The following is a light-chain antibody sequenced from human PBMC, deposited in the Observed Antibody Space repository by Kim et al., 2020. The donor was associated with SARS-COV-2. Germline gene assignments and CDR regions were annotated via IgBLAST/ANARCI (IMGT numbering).Light chain of an antibody. CDR3: QVWDSSSDHRVV. V-gene: IGLV3-21*04. CDR1: GIGSKS. Sequence: PGKTAKITCWGKGIGSKSLPWYQQEPGPAPVLVIYYDSDRPSGIPERFSGSNSGNTATLTISRVEAGDEADYYCQVWDSSSDHRVVFGGGTQLTVL. J-gene: IGLJ2*01. CDR2: YDS.